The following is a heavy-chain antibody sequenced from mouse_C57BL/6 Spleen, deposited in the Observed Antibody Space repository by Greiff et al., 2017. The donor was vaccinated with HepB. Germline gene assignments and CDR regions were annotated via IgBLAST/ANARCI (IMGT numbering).Heavy chain of an antibody. V-gene: IGHV1-50*01. CDR3: ALITTVVEPFDD. CDR2: IDPSDSYT. CDR1: GYTFTSYW. J-gene: IGHJ2*01. D-gene: IGHD1-1*01. Sequence: QVQLQQPGAELVKPGASVKLSCKASGYTFTSYWMQWVKQRPGQGLEWIGEIDPSDSYTNYNQKFKGKATLTVDTSSSTAYMQLSSLTSEDSAVYYCALITTVVEPFDDWGQGTTLTVSS.